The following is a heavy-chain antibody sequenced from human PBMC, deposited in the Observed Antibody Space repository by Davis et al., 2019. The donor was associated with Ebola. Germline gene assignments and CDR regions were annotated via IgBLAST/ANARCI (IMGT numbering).Heavy chain of an antibody. V-gene: IGHV4-59*12. D-gene: IGHD3-3*01. Sequence: PSETLSLTCTVSGDSISRYYLNWIRQAPGKTLEWIGYVYYGQAIYNPSLKSRVTMSVDTSQNQFSLKLTSVTAADTAVYYCARAAPTYDFWSGHAMDVWGQGTTVIVSS. CDR2: VYYGQA. J-gene: IGHJ6*02. CDR1: GDSISRYY. CDR3: ARAAPTYDFWSGHAMDV.